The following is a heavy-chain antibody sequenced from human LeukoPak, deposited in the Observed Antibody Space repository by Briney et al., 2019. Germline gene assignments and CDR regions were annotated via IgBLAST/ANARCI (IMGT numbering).Heavy chain of an antibody. J-gene: IGHJ4*02. D-gene: IGHD1-26*01. CDR2: INTDGSSI. CDR3: TTSPGASPLLAY. V-gene: IGHV3-74*01. CDR1: GFTFSSHW. Sequence: PGGSLRLSCAASGFTFSSHWMHWVRQAPGKGPVWVSRINTDGSSITYADSVKGRFTVSRDNAENTLYLQMNSLRGDDTAVYYCTTSPGASPLLAYWGQGTLVTVSS.